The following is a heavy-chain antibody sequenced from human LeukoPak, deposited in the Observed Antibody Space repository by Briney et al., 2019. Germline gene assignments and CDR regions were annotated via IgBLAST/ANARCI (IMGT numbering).Heavy chain of an antibody. J-gene: IGHJ3*02. CDR1: GGSISSYY. Sequence: SETLSLTCTVSGGSISSYYWSWIRQTPGKGLEWIGYIYYSGSTNYNPSLKSRVTISVDTSKNQFSLKLSSVTAADTAVYYCARFPLGYCSSTSCYDAFDIWGQGTMVTVSS. D-gene: IGHD2-2*01. V-gene: IGHV4-59*01. CDR2: IYYSGST. CDR3: ARFPLGYCSSTSCYDAFDI.